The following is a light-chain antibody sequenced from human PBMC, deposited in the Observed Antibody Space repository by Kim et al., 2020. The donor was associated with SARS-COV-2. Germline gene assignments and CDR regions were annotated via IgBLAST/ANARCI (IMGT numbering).Light chain of an antibody. CDR3: QVWDDSRDHPV. J-gene: IGLJ3*02. Sequence: SYELTQPPSVSVAPGKTARITCGGDNIGSKSFHWYLRRPGQAPLLAIYYDDERPSGIPERFSGSKSGSTATLTISSVEAADEADYYCQVWDDSRDHPVFGGGTQLTVL. CDR1: NIGSKS. V-gene: IGLV3-21*04. CDR2: YDD.